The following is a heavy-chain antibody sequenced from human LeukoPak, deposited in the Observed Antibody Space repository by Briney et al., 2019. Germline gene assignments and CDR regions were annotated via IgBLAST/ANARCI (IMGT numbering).Heavy chain of an antibody. CDR3: ARDFFPIVDSSWYEIGY. CDR1: GFPFSSYV. J-gene: IGHJ4*02. V-gene: IGHV3-30-3*01. D-gene: IGHD6-13*01. CDR2: ISYDGYDQ. Sequence: GGSLRLSCVAPGFPFSSYVMTWVRQAPGKGLEWVTLISYDGYDQSYADSVRGRFTISRDNSKNTLYLQMDSLRTEDTAVYYCARDFFPIVDSSWYEIGYWGQGTLVTVSS.